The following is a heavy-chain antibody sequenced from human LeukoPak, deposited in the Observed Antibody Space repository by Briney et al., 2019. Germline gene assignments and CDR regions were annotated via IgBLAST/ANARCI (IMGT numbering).Heavy chain of an antibody. Sequence: GGSLRLSCAASGFTFSAHWMSWVRQAPGKGLLWVSRINTDGGTTNYADSVKGRFTISRDNAKNTVYLQMNSLRAEDTAVYYCARGLLPAASSPSDYWGQGTLVTVSS. V-gene: IGHV3-74*01. D-gene: IGHD2-2*01. J-gene: IGHJ4*02. CDR2: INTDGGTT. CDR1: GFTFSAHW. CDR3: ARGLLPAASSPSDY.